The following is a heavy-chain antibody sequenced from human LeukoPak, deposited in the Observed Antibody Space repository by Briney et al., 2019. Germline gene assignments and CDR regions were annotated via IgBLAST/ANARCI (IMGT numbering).Heavy chain of an antibody. D-gene: IGHD3-3*01. CDR2: ISSSNTI. J-gene: IGHJ6*03. V-gene: IGHV3-48*01. CDR1: GFTFSTYS. CDR3: ARVGYYDFWSGLIPHTYYMDV. Sequence: PGGSLRLSCAASGFTFSTYSMTWVRQAPGKGLEWVSYISSSNTIYYADSVKGRFTVSRDNAKDSLFLQMNSLRAEDTAVYYCARVGYYDFWSGLIPHTYYMDVWGKGTTVTVSS.